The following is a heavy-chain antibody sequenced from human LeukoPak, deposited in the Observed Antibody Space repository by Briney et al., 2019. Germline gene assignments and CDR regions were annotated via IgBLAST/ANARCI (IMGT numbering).Heavy chain of an antibody. Sequence: GASVKVSCKASGYTFTGYYMHWVRQAPGQGLEWMGWISAYNGNTNYAQKLQGRVTMTTDTSTSTAYMELRSLRSDDTAVYYCARRKRRWGTHNWFDPWGQGTLVTVSS. J-gene: IGHJ5*02. CDR1: GYTFTGYY. D-gene: IGHD3-16*01. CDR2: ISAYNGNT. V-gene: IGHV1-18*04. CDR3: ARRKRRWGTHNWFDP.